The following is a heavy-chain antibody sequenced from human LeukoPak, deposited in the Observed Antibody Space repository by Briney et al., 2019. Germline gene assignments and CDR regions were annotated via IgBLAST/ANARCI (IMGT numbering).Heavy chain of an antibody. V-gene: IGHV1-18*04. CDR2: ISAYNGNT. J-gene: IGHJ4*02. D-gene: IGHD2-15*01. Sequence: ASVKVSCKASGYTFTGYYMHWVRQAPGQGLEWMGWISAYNGNTNYAQKLQGRVTMTTDTSTSTAYMELRSLRSDDTAVYYCARVSCSGGSCYFLFFDYWGQGTLVTVSS. CDR1: GYTFTGYY. CDR3: ARVSCSGGSCYFLFFDY.